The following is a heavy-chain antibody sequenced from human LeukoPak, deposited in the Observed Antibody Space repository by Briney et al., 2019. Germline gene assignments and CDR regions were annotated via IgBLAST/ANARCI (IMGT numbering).Heavy chain of an antibody. CDR2: ISSTSTFI. CDR1: GFTFSRYS. CDR3: ARDNFDSSDYPQTYYYYYMDV. Sequence: GGSLRLSCAASGFTFSRYSMNWVRQAPGKGLEWVASISSTSTFIYSADSVKGRFTISRDTAKNSLFLQMNSLRAEDTAIYYCARDNFDSSDYPQTYYYYYMDVWGKGTTVTVPS. J-gene: IGHJ6*03. V-gene: IGHV3-21*01. D-gene: IGHD3-22*01.